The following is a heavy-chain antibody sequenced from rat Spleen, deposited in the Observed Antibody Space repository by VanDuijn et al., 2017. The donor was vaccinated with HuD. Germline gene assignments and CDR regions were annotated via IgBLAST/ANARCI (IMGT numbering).Heavy chain of an antibody. Sequence: VQLVESGGGLVQPGRSLKLSCTASGLSFSNYDMAWVRQPPGKGLEWIAAISSGGSTYYNSVLKSRLSISRDTSKSQVFLKMNSLQTEDTAIYFCTSYGDAWGQGASVTVSS. CDR3: TSYGDA. D-gene: IGHD1-3*01. J-gene: IGHJ4*01. CDR1: GLSFSNYD. V-gene: IGHV2S12*01. CDR2: ISSGGST.